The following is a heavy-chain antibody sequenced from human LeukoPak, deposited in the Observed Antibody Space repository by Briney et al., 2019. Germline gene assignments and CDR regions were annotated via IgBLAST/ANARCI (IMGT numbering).Heavy chain of an antibody. V-gene: IGHV4-4*02. J-gene: IGHJ4*02. CDR3: ALGYHDVWER. CDR2: INHSGNT. CDR1: SGSISSTTW. D-gene: IGHD1-26*01. Sequence: SETLSLTCAVSSGSISSTTWWSWVRQPPGKGLEWIGEINHSGNTYYNPSLTGRVTISVDRSDNQFSLKVNSVTAADTAVYYCALGYHDVWERRGQGTLVTVSS.